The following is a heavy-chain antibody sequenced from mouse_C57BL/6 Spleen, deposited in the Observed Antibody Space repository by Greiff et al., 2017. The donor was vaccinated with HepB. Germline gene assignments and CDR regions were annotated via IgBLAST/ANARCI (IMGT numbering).Heavy chain of an antibody. V-gene: IGHV1-80*01. CDR2: IYPGDGDT. J-gene: IGHJ4*01. CDR1: GYAFSSYW. CDR3: ARSRIIYYYGSPYAMDY. Sequence: VQLVESGAELVKPGASVKISCKASGYAFSSYWMNWVKQRPGKGLEWIGQIYPGDGDTNYNGKFKGKATLTADKSSSTAYMQLSSLTSEDSAVYFCARSRIIYYYGSPYAMDYWGQGTSVTVSS. D-gene: IGHD1-1*01.